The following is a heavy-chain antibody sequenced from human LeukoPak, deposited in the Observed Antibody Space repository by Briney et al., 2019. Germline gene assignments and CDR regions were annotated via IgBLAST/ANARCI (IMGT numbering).Heavy chain of an antibody. D-gene: IGHD2-15*01. Sequence: ASVKVSCKASGGTFSSYAISWVRQAPGQGLEWMGGIIPIFGTANYAQKFQGRVTITADESTSTAYMELSSLRSEGTAVYYCARGAGCSGGSCYLFDYWGQGTLVTASS. CDR2: IIPIFGTA. CDR1: GGTFSSYA. J-gene: IGHJ4*02. V-gene: IGHV1-69*13. CDR3: ARGAGCSGGSCYLFDY.